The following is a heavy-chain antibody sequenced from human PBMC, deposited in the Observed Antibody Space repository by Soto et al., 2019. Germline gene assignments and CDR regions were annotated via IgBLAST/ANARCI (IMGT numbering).Heavy chain of an antibody. CDR3: AKDRYTPPAGYYYGMDV. J-gene: IGHJ6*02. V-gene: IGHV3-7*01. CDR2: INPDGSDK. D-gene: IGHD5-18*01. CDR1: EFTFSNHW. Sequence: PGGSLRLSCAASEFTFSNHWVTWVRQAPVKGLEWVAHINPDGSDKDFLDSVKGRFTISRDNAKSSLYLQMNSLRAEDTAVYYCAKDRYTPPAGYYYGMDVWGQGTTVTVSS.